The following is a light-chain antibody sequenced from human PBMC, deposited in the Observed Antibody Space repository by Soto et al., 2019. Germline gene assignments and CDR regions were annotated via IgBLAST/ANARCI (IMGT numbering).Light chain of an antibody. J-gene: IGLJ1*01. Sequence: QSALTQPRSVSGSPGQSVTISCTGTSSDVGGYNYVSWYKQHPGKAPKLIIYDVVKRPSGVPDHFSGSKSGNTASLTISGLQAEDEADYYCCSYAGNYLYVFGTGTKLTVL. CDR1: SSDVGGYNY. CDR3: CSYAGNYLYV. CDR2: DVV. V-gene: IGLV2-11*01.